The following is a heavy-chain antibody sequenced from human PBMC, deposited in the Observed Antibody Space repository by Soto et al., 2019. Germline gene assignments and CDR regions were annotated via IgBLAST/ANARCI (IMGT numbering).Heavy chain of an antibody. CDR3: VKDEGIEAMDV. D-gene: IGHD3-3*02. Sequence: GGSLRLSCVTSGFTFSRITMNWVRQAPGKGLEWVASITSSGSYVYYADSVKGRFSASRDNAKSSLSLQMDSLRPDDTAIYFCVKDEGIEAMDVWGQGTTVTVSS. CDR1: GFTFSRIT. J-gene: IGHJ6*02. CDR2: ITSSGSYV. V-gene: IGHV3-21*01.